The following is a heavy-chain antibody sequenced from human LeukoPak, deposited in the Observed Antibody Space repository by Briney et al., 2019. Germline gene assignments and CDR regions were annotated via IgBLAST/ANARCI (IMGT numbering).Heavy chain of an antibody. CDR1: GFTFSSYW. CDR2: IKQDGNAK. Sequence: GGSLRLSCAASGFTFSSYWMSWVRQAPGKGLEWVANIKQDGNAKYYVDSVKGRFTISRDNSKNTLYLQMNSLRAEDTAVYYCAKAPYCSGGSCLIYYFDYWGQGTLVTVSS. V-gene: IGHV3-7*01. D-gene: IGHD2-15*01. J-gene: IGHJ4*02. CDR3: AKAPYCSGGSCLIYYFDY.